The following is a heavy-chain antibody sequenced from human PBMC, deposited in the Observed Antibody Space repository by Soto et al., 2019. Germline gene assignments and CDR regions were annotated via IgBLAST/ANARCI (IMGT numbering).Heavy chain of an antibody. CDR2: IWYDGSNK. J-gene: IGHJ3*02. CDR3: ARVLQLVIVEATSDAFET. V-gene: IGHV3-33*01. Sequence: GGSLRLSCAASGITFSSYGMHWVRQAPGKGLEWVAVIWYDGSNKYYADSVKGRSTISRDNSKNTLYLQMNSMRAEDTAVYYCARVLQLVIVEATSDAFETWGQGTM. CDR1: GITFSSYG. D-gene: IGHD1-26*01.